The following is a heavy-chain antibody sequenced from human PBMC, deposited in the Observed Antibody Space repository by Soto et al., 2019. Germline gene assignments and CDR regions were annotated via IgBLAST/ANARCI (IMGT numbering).Heavy chain of an antibody. CDR3: ARVGYIDSLTLDS. D-gene: IGHD3-16*02. Sequence: QVQLVQSGAEVKKPGSSVKVSCKASGDTFSSSTLSWVRQGPGQGLEWMGRIIPIVGIANYAQKFQGRITINADKSTYTGDMELSSLKSEDTAVYYCARVGYIDSLTLDSWGQGTLVIVSS. V-gene: IGHV1-69*02. CDR1: GDTFSSST. CDR2: IIPIVGIA. J-gene: IGHJ4*02.